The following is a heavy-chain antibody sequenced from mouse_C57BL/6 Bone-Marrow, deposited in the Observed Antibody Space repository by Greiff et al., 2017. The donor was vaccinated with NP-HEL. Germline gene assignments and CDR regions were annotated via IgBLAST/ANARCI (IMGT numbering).Heavy chain of an antibody. CDR1: GYTFTSYW. Sequence: VQLQQPGAELVKPGASVKLSCKASGYTFTSYWMHWVKQRPGQGLEWIGMIHPNSGSTNYNEKFKSKATLTVDKSSSTAYMQLSSLTSEDSAVYYSLITTVVATRFDYWGQGTTLTVSS. D-gene: IGHD1-1*01. J-gene: IGHJ2*01. V-gene: IGHV1-64*01. CDR3: LITTVVATRFDY. CDR2: IHPNSGST.